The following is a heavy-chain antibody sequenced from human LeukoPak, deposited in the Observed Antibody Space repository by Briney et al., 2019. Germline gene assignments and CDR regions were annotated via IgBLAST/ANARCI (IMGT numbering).Heavy chain of an antibody. CDR1: GYTFTSYG. J-gene: IGHJ4*02. CDR3: ARDTRYDSSGYSD. V-gene: IGHV1-18*01. D-gene: IGHD3-22*01. Sequence: ASVKVSCTASGYTFTSYGISWVRQAPGQGLEWMGWISTYNGNTNYAQKLQGRVTMTTDTSTSTAYMELRSLRSDDTAVYYCARDTRYDSSGYSDWGQGTLVTVSS. CDR2: ISTYNGNT.